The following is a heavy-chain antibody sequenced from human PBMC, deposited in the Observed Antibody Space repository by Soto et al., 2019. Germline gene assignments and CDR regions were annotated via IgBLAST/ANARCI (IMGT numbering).Heavy chain of an antibody. J-gene: IGHJ4*02. Sequence: QVPLVESGGGVVQPGRSLTLSCAASDFTFSSYGIHWVRQAPGKGLEWVAVISYDGSNKQYGDSVKGRFTMSRDNSKNTVHLQMSSLRVEDTAVYYCAKDTYYHDSSGYYVFDYWGQGTLVTVSS. CDR2: ISYDGSNK. V-gene: IGHV3-30*18. CDR1: DFTFSSYG. CDR3: AKDTYYHDSSGYYVFDY. D-gene: IGHD3-22*01.